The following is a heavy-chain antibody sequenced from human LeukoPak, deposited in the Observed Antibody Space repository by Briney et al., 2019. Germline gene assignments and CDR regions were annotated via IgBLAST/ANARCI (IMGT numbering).Heavy chain of an antibody. J-gene: IGHJ4*02. CDR1: GYTFTCYG. V-gene: IGHV1-18*01. CDR3: ARDGWELRYFDWLSPEGPFDY. Sequence: GASVKVSCKASGYTFTCYGISWVRQAPGQGLEWMGWISAYNGNTNYAQKLQGRVTMTTDTSTSTAYMELRSLRSDDTAVYYCARDGWELRYFDWLSPEGPFDYWGQGTLVTVSP. CDR2: ISAYNGNT. D-gene: IGHD3-9*01.